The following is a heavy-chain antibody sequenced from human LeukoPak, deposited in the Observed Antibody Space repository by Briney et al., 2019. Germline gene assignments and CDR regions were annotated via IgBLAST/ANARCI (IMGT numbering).Heavy chain of an antibody. CDR1: GFTFSSYS. Sequence: GGSLRLSCAASGFTFSSYSMNWVRQAPGKGLEWVSSISSSSSYIYYADSVKGRFTISRDNAENSLYLQMNSLRAEDTAVYYCARTRWELLGAFGIWGQGTMVTVSS. CDR2: ISSSSSYI. V-gene: IGHV3-21*01. D-gene: IGHD1-26*01. CDR3: ARTRWELLGAFGI. J-gene: IGHJ3*02.